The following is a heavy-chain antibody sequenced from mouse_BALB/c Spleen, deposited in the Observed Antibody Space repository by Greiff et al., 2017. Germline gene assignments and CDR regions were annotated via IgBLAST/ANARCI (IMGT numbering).Heavy chain of an antibody. D-gene: IGHD2-1*01. V-gene: IGHV1-54*01. J-gene: IGHJ2*01. CDR3: ASYGRYYLDY. Sequence: QVQLQQSGAELVRPGTSVKVSCKASGYAFTNYLIEWVKQRPGQGLVWIGVINPGSGGTNYNEKFKGKATLTADKSSSTAYMQLSSLTSDDSAVYFSASYGRYYLDYWGQGTTLTVSS. CDR2: INPGSGGT. CDR1: GYAFTNYL.